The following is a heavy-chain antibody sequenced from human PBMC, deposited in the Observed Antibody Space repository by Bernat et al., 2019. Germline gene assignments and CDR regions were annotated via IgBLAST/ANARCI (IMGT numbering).Heavy chain of an antibody. CDR3: ARQLRKFQGSDCYYYYYMLV. J-gene: IGHJ6*03. V-gene: IGHV5-51*01. Sequence: EVQLVQPGVEVKKPGESLKISCKGPGYNFKNYWIGWVRQMLGKGQEWMAIIYPTDSETKYSPSFQGHVTISADESVSTAYLHWSSLEHSYTAIYYWARQLRKFQGSDCYYYYYMLVWDQGTTVTVSS. D-gene: IGHD3-10*01. CDR2: IYPTDSET. CDR1: GYNFKNYW.